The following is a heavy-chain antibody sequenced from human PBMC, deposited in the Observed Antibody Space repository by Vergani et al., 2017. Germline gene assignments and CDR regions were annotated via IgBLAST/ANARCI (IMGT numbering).Heavy chain of an antibody. CDR3: ARGGYYYGSGSYWTYYYYGMDV. CDR1: GGSFSGYY. D-gene: IGHD3-10*01. J-gene: IGHJ6*02. V-gene: IGHV4-34*01. CDR2: INHSGST. Sequence: QVQLQQWGAGLLKPSETLSLTCAVYGGSFSGYYWIWIRQPPGKGLEWIEEINHSGSTNYNPSLKSRVTISVDTSKNQFSLKLSSVTAADTAVYYCARGGYYYGSGSYWTYYYYGMDVWGQGTTVTVSS.